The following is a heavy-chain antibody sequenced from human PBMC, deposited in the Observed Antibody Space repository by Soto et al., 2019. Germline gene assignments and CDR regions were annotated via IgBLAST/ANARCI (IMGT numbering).Heavy chain of an antibody. CDR1: GGSISSYY. CDR2: IYYSGST. Sequence: SETLSLTCTVSGGSISSYYWSWIRQPPGKGLEWIGYIYYSGSTNYNPSLKSRVTISVDTSKNQFSLKLSSVTAADTAVYYCARVRLRRTRGYYFDYWGQGTLVTVSS. CDR3: ARVRLRRTRGYYFDY. J-gene: IGHJ4*02. D-gene: IGHD4-17*01. V-gene: IGHV4-59*01.